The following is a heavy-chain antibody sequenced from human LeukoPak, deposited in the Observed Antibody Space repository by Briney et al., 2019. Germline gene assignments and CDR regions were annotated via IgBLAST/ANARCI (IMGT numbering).Heavy chain of an antibody. CDR1: GYTFTNYY. CDR2: INPNSGGT. CDR3: ATSDQPMLYNYFDY. J-gene: IGHJ4*02. V-gene: IGHV1-2*02. D-gene: IGHD2-8*01. Sequence: ASVKVSCKASGYTFTNYYMHWVRQAPGQGLEWMGWINPNSGGTKYAQKSQGRVIMTSDTSITTFYMELSSLRSDDTAVFYCATSDQPMLYNYFDYWGQGTLVTVSS.